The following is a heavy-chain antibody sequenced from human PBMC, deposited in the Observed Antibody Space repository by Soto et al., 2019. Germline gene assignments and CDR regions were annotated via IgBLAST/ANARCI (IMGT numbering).Heavy chain of an antibody. Sequence: GGSLRLSCAASGFTFSSYAMSWVRQAPGKGLEWVSAISGSGGSTYYADSVKGRFTISRDNSKNTLYLQMNSLRAEDTAVYYCAKRWFGELLSDYFDYWGQGTLVTVSS. J-gene: IGHJ4*02. CDR3: AKRWFGELLSDYFDY. D-gene: IGHD3-10*01. V-gene: IGHV3-23*01. CDR1: GFTFSSYA. CDR2: ISGSGGST.